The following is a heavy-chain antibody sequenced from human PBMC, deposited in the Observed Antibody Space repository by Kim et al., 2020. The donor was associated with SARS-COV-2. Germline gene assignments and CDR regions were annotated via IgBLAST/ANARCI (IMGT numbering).Heavy chain of an antibody. CDR3: ARGSAAAGTGYDY. J-gene: IGHJ4*02. V-gene: IGHV3-21*01. Sequence: YSAYSVKGRFPVSRDNAQNSLYLEMNSLRAEDTAVYFCARGSAAAGTGYDYWGQGTLVTVSS. D-gene: IGHD6-13*01.